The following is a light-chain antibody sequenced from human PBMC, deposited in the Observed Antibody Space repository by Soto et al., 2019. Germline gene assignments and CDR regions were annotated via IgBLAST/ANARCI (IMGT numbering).Light chain of an antibody. CDR2: GAS. V-gene: IGKV3-20*01. Sequence: ETVLTQSPGTLSLSPGEGATLSCRASQSITSNYLAWYQQKPGQAPRLLIYGASSRATGIPDRFSGSGSGTDFTLTISRLEPEDFAVYYCQQYGSSPLTLGQGTKLDIK. CDR1: QSITSNY. J-gene: IGKJ1*01. CDR3: QQYGSSPLT.